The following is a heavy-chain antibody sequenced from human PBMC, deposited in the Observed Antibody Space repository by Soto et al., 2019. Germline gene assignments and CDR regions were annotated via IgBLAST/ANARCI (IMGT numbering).Heavy chain of an antibody. CDR2: ISSCSTYI. D-gene: IGHD3-22*01. CDR3: ARRASDSSGFSSD. Sequence: EVQLVESGGGLVKPGGSLRLSCAASGFIFSTYSMNWVRQASGKGLEWVSSISSCSTYIYYADSVKGRFTISRDNAKNSLYLQMNSLRAEDTAVYYCARRASDSSGFSSDWGQGTLVTVSS. V-gene: IGHV3-21*01. J-gene: IGHJ4*02. CDR1: GFIFSTYS.